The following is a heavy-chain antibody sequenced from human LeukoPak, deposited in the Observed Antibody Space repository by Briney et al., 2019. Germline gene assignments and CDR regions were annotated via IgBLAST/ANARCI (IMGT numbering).Heavy chain of an antibody. D-gene: IGHD3-3*01. CDR2: IYTSGST. CDR1: GGSISSYY. Sequence: SETLSLTCTVSGGSISSYYWSWIRQPAGTGLEWIGRIYTSGSTNYNPSLKSRVTMSVDTSKNQFSLKLSSVTAADTAVYYCARDIKTVGGYYYDYWGQGTLVTVSS. CDR3: ARDIKTVGGYYYDY. J-gene: IGHJ4*02. V-gene: IGHV4-4*07.